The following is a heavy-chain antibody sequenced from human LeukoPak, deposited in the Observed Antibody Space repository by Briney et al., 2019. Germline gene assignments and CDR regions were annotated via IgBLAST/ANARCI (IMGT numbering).Heavy chain of an antibody. D-gene: IGHD6-13*01. J-gene: IGHJ4*02. Sequence: ASVKVSCKASGYTFTGYYMHLVRQAPGQGLEWMGWINPKRGDTNYAQKFQGRVTMTRDTSISTVYMELSRLRSDDTAVYYCAREVAAAGLDYWGQGTLVTVSS. V-gene: IGHV1-2*02. CDR1: GYTFTGYY. CDR2: INPKRGDT. CDR3: AREVAAAGLDY.